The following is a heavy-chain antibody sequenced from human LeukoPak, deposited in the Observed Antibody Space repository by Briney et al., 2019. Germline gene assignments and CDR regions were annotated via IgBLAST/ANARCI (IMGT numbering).Heavy chain of an antibody. CDR3: AYGSGSRREFDY. V-gene: IGHV1-8*01. CDR1: GYTFTSYD. Sequence: ASVKVSCKASGYTFTSYDINWVRQATGQGLEWMGWMNPNSGNTGYAQKFQGRVTMTRSTSISTAYMELSSLRSEDTAVYYCAYGSGSRREFDYWGQGTLVTVSS. CDR2: MNPNSGNT. D-gene: IGHD3-10*01. J-gene: IGHJ4*02.